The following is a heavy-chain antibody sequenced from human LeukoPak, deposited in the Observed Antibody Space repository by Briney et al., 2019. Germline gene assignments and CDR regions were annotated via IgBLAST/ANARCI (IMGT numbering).Heavy chain of an antibody. CDR2: IFPPDSNT. CDR1: GSTFTTFW. D-gene: IGHD3-10*01. J-gene: IGHJ4*02. CDR3: VRHGPYPGKVSSVY. V-gene: IGHV5-51*01. Sequence: GASIQISSEAAGSTFTTFWIGGVRPLPGKVLEGVGIIFPPDSNTKYSPSFQDLVIISADKSIKTSLLQWSNLQASDTAIFSCVRHGPYPGKVSSVYWGQGTLVTVSS.